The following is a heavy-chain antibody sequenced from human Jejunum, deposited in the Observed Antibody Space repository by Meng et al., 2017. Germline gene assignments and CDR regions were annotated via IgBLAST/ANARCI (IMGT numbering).Heavy chain of an antibody. CDR3: ARAIRERYFDS. Sequence: QVQLQESGPGPVKPSGPLYLTCTVSGVSTTAPFYWTWIRQAPGKGLEWIGEVWPSGATYYNPSLSSRITISIDTSNNQFSLEVAFLTAADTAVYYCARAIRERYFDSWGQGTLVTVSS. V-gene: IGHV4-4*02. CDR2: VWPSGAT. CDR1: GVSTTAPFY. D-gene: IGHD1-14*01. J-gene: IGHJ4*02.